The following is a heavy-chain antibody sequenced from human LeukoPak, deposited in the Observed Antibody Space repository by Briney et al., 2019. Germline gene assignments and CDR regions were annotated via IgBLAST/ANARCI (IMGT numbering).Heavy chain of an antibody. Sequence: ASVKVSCKASGYTFISYYMHWVRQAPGQGLEWMGIINPSGGSTSYAQKFQGRVTMTRDTSTSTVYMELSSLRSEDTAVYYCARDFTRRSTTLYYGMDVWGQGTTVTVSS. J-gene: IGHJ6*02. V-gene: IGHV1-46*01. CDR2: INPSGGST. CDR3: ARDFTRRSTTLYYGMDV. D-gene: IGHD1-26*01. CDR1: GYTFISYY.